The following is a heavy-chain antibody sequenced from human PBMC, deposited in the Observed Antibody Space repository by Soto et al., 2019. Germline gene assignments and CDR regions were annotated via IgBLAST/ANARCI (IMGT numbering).Heavy chain of an antibody. J-gene: IGHJ3*02. D-gene: IGHD3-22*01. CDR3: ARXFNYYYDSSGYRSAFDI. CDR1: GDSFAIYC. V-gene: IGHV5-51*01. Sequence: PVESLKISCKGFGDSFAIYCIGWVRQMPGKGLEWMGIIYPGDSDTRYSPSFQGQVTISADKSISTAYLQWSSLKASDTAMYYCARXFNYYYDSSGYRSAFDIWGQGTMVTVSS. CDR2: IYPGDSDT.